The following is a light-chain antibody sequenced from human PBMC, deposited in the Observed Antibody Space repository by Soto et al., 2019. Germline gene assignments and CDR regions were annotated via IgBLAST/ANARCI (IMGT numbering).Light chain of an antibody. CDR3: QQRSNWLIT. V-gene: IGKV3-11*01. CDR2: DAS. Sequence: EIVLTQSPATLPLSPGERATLSCRASQSVSTYLAWYQQKPGQAPRLLIYDASTRATGVPARFSGSGSGTDFTLTISSLEPDDFAVYYCQQRSNWLITFGQGTRLEIK. CDR1: QSVSTY. J-gene: IGKJ5*01.